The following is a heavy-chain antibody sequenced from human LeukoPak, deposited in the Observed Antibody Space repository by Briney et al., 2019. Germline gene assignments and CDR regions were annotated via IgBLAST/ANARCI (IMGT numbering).Heavy chain of an antibody. D-gene: IGHD4-17*01. Sequence: ASVKVSCKASGYTFTGYYMHWVRQAPGQGLEWMGWINPNSGGTNYAQKFQGWVTMTRDTSISTAHMELSRLRSDDTAVYYCARVRIQGANDYGDYRGDYYYYGMDVWGQGTTVTVSS. CDR2: INPNSGGT. J-gene: IGHJ6*02. V-gene: IGHV1-2*04. CDR1: GYTFTGYY. CDR3: ARVRIQGANDYGDYRGDYYYYGMDV.